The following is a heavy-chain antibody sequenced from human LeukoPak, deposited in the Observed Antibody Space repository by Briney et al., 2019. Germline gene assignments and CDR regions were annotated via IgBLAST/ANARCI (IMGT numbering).Heavy chain of an antibody. CDR3: AKDYYDLWRGYYTGRGGPVDY. V-gene: IGHV3-43*01. CDR2: INWNGGST. D-gene: IGHD3-3*01. CDR1: GFTFDDYN. Sequence: GGSLRLSCAASGFTFDDYNMHWVRQAPGKGLEWVSLINWNGGSTYYGESVKGRFTIATDNSKNSLYLQMNSLRTEDTALYYCAKDYYDLWRGYYTGRGGPVDYWGQGNLVTVSS. J-gene: IGHJ4*02.